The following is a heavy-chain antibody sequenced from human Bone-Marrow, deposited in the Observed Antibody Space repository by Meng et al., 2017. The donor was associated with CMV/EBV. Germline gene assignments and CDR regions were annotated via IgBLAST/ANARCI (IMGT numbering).Heavy chain of an antibody. CDR1: GYSFTSYY. CDR2: INPSGGST. CDR3: ARAEDYVWGSYRYDWFDP. Sequence: ASVKVSCKASGYSFTSYYMHWVRQAPGQGLEWMGIINPSGGSTSYAQKFQGRVTITADKSTSTAYMELSSLRSEDTAVYYCARAEDYVWGSYRYDWFDPWGQGTLVTVSS. D-gene: IGHD3-16*02. V-gene: IGHV1-46*01. J-gene: IGHJ5*02.